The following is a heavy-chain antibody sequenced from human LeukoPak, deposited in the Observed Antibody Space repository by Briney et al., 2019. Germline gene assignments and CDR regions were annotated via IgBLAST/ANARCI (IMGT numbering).Heavy chain of an antibody. V-gene: IGHV5-51*01. CDR3: ARQGGGNIDY. D-gene: IGHD4-23*01. Sequence: GESLQISCKGSGYSFTSYWIGWVRPMPGEGLEWMGIIYPGDSETRHSPSFKGPVTISADKSISTAYLQWSSLKAADTAMYYCARQGGGNIDYWGQGTLVTVSS. CDR2: IYPGDSET. CDR1: GYSFTSYW. J-gene: IGHJ4*02.